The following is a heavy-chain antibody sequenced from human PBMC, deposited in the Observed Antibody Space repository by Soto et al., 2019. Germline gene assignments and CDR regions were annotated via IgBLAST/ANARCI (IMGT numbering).Heavy chain of an antibody. CDR1: GYTFTSYA. V-gene: IGHV1-3*01. J-gene: IGHJ4*02. CDR3: ARCRMVRGVIDY. Sequence: ASVKVSCTASGYTFTSYAMHWVRQAPGQRLEWMGWINAGNGNTKYSQKFQGRVTITRDTSASTAYMELSSLRSEDTAVYYCARCRMVRGVIDYWGQGTPVTVS. CDR2: INAGNGNT. D-gene: IGHD3-10*01.